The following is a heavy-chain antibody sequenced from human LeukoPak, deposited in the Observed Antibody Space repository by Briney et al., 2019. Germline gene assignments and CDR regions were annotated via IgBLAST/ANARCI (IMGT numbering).Heavy chain of an antibody. J-gene: IGHJ4*02. D-gene: IGHD3-10*01. Sequence: PGGSLRHSCAASGFTFSSYGMHWVRQAPGKGLEWVAVIWYDGSNKYYADSVKGRFTISRDNSKNTLYLQMNSLRAEDTAVYYCARDNYYGSGSYYNGIIHWGQGTLVTVSS. CDR3: ARDNYYGSGSYYNGIIH. V-gene: IGHV3-33*01. CDR2: IWYDGSNK. CDR1: GFTFSSYG.